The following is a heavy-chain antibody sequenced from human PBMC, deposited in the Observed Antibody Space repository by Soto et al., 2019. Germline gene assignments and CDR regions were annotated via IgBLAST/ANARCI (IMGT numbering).Heavy chain of an antibody. D-gene: IGHD6-19*01. CDR2: VSGYNGNT. CDR3: ARDEGSHGFDS. J-gene: IGHJ4*02. Sequence: QVQLVQSGAEVKKPGASLKVSCKTSGYTFTNYGISWVRQAPGQGLEWMGWVSGYNGNTNYAQKLWGRVTMTTDTSTSTGYMELRTLRSDDTAVYYCARDEGSHGFDSWGQGTLVTVSS. CDR1: GYTFTNYG. V-gene: IGHV1-18*01.